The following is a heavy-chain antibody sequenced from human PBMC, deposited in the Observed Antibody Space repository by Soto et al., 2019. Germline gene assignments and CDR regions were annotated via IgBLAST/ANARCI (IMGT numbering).Heavy chain of an antibody. J-gene: IGHJ4*02. D-gene: IGHD3-9*01. CDR3: ARASQYKSYFDCFAWLDY. CDR1: SDSISSLC. Sequence: PSETLSLTCTVSSDSISSLCWTWIRQPAGKGLEWIGRIYSSGETNYNPSLTGRVIMSLDTSKNQFSLNLTSVTAADTAVYYCARASQYKSYFDCFAWLDYWGQGTLVTVSS. CDR2: IYSSGET. V-gene: IGHV4-4*07.